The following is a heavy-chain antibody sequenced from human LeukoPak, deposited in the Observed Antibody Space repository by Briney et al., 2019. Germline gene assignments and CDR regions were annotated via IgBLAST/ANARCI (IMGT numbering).Heavy chain of an antibody. CDR2: IIPIFGTA. CDR1: GGTFSSYA. J-gene: IGHJ4*02. D-gene: IGHD5-24*01. V-gene: IGHV1-69*05. CDR3: ARVCRDGYLMDY. Sequence: ASVKVSCKASGGTFSSYAISWVRQAPGQGLEWMGGIIPIFGTANYAQKFQGRVTITTDESTSTAYMELSSLRSEGTAVYYCARVCRDGYLMDYWGQGTLVTVSS.